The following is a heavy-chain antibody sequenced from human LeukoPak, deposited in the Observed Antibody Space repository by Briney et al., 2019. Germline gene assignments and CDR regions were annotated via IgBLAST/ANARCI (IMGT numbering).Heavy chain of an antibody. CDR2: INPNSGGT. CDR1: VYAFTGYY. CDR3: ARLVRTRTYYFDY. Sequence: ASVKVSCKASVYAFTGYYMHWVRRAPGQGLAWMGWINPNSGGTKEAQNFQGRVTMTRHTSIRTAYMELSRLRSDDTGVYYCARLVRTRTYYFDYWGQGTLVTVSS. J-gene: IGHJ4*02. V-gene: IGHV1-2*02. D-gene: IGHD1-14*01.